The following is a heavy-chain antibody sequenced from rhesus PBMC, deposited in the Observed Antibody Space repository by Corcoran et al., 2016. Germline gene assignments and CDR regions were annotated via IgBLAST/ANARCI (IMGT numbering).Heavy chain of an antibody. Sequence: EVQLVESGGGLVQPGGSLRLSCAASGFTFSSYCMNWVGQAPGKGLEWVSYFSNGCGSTYYADSVKGRFTISRDNSKNTLSLQMNSLRAEDTAVYYCARVIAGTIYPDYWGQGVLVTVSP. J-gene: IGHJ4*01. CDR1: GFTFSSYC. CDR2: FSNGCGST. V-gene: IGHV3S5*01. D-gene: IGHD1-1-1*01. CDR3: ARVIAGTIYPDY.